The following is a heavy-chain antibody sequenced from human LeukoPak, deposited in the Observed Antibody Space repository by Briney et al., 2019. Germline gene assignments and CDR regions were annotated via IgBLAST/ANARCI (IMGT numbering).Heavy chain of an antibody. CDR3: ARGVYDFWSGYYSDYRGMDV. J-gene: IGHJ6*02. V-gene: IGHV3-64*01. D-gene: IGHD3-3*01. CDR2: ISSNGGST. CDR1: GFTFSSCA. Sequence: SGGSLRLSCAASGFTFSSCAMHWVRQAPGKGLEYVSAISSNGGSTYYANSVKGRFTISRDNSKNTLYLQMGSLRAEDMAVYYCARGVYDFWSGYYSDYRGMDVWGQGTTVTVSS.